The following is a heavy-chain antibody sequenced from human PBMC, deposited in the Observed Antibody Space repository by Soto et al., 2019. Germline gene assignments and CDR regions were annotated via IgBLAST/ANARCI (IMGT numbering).Heavy chain of an antibody. J-gene: IGHJ4*02. D-gene: IGHD4-17*01. V-gene: IGHV3-74*01. Sequence: EVHLVESGGGLVRPGGSLTLPWAVSGFALGSYWMRWVRQPQGKGLVWVSRLNSEGSNINDADSVKGRFTISRDNAKNTLYLQMTSLTTDDTAVYYCVRGLYGDPVGFDSWGQGTLLTVSS. CDR2: LNSEGSNI. CDR1: GFALGSYW. CDR3: VRGLYGDPVGFDS.